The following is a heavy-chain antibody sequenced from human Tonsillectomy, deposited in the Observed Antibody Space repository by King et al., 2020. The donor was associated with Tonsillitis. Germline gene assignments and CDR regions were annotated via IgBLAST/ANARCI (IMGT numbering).Heavy chain of an antibody. CDR3: ARVPGMIRGVNFDY. CDR1: GFSFNTYD. V-gene: IGHV3-21*01. CDR2: ISSSMRYI. D-gene: IGHD3-10*01. J-gene: IGHJ4*02. Sequence: VQLVESGGGLVKPGGSLRLSCAASGFSFNTYDMNWVREAPGKGLEWVSSISSSMRYIYYTDSVKGRFTISRDNAKNSLYLQMDSLRVEDTADYYCARVPGMIRGVNFDYWGQGTLVTVSS.